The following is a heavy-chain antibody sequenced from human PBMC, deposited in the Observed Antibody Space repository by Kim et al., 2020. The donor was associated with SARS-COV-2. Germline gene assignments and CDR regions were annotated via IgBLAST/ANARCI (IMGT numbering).Heavy chain of an antibody. D-gene: IGHD1-1*01. CDR3: ATLTRGSGVDV. CDR1: EFTFNNYW. J-gene: IGHJ6*02. CDR2: VNQDGTDK. Sequence: GGSLRLSCAASEFTFNNYWMRWVRQAPGKVLECVATVNQDGTDKYYVDSVKGRFTISRDNPKNSLFLQMNSLRVDDTAVYYCATLTRGSGVDVWGRGTTVTVSS. V-gene: IGHV3-7*03.